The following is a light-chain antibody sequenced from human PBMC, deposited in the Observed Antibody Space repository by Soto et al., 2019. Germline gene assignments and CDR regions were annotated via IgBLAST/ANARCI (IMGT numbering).Light chain of an antibody. CDR1: SSDVGGYNY. V-gene: IGLV2-14*03. Sequence: QSALTQPASVSGSPGQSITISCTGSSSDVGGYNYVSRYQQHPGKAPKLMIYDVTYRPSGVSDRFSGSKSGNTASLTISGLQTEDEADYYCTSYSNINTHVIFGGGTKLTVL. J-gene: IGLJ2*01. CDR3: TSYSNINTHVI. CDR2: DVT.